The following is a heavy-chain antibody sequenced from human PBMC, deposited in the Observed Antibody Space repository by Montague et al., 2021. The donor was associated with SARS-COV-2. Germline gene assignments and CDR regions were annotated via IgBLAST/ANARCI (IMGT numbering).Heavy chain of an antibody. J-gene: IGHJ6*02. D-gene: IGHD3-10*01. Sequence: SLRLSCAASGFTFNNFAMHLVRQAPGKGLEWVAVISYDGSIKYYXDSLRVRFTISRGSSKKTLYLQMNSLSGEDTAVYYCAKNRDIFWFGEGRDSMDVWGQGTTVIVSS. CDR1: GFTFNNFA. CDR3: AKNRDIFWFGEGRDSMDV. CDR2: ISYDGSIK. V-gene: IGHV3-30*18.